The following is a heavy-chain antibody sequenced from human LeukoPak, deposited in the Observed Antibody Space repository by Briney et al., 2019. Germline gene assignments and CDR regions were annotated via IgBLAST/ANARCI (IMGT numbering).Heavy chain of an antibody. D-gene: IGHD6-6*01. CDR1: GYTFTSYY. CDR3: AREDRQKRIWGIAARPRYFDY. V-gene: IGHV1-46*01. J-gene: IGHJ4*02. Sequence: ASVKVSCKASGYTFTSYYMHWVRQAPGQGLEWMGIINPSGGSTSYAQKFQGRVTMTRDTSTSTVYMGLSSLRSEDTAVYYCAREDRQKRIWGIAARPRYFDYWGQGTLVTVSS. CDR2: INPSGGST.